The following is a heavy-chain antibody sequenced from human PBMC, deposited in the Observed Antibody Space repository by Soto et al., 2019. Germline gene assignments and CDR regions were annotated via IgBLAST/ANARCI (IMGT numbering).Heavy chain of an antibody. D-gene: IGHD2-15*01. CDR1: GFSLSTSGVG. Sequence: QITLKESGPTLVKPTQTLTLTCTFSGFSLSTSGVGVGWIRQPPGKALEWLSLIYWDDDKRYSPSLKSRLTITQDASKNQVVLTITNMDPVDTATYYCAHRPSYCSGGSCYSGFDYWCQGTLVTVSS. CDR3: AHRPSYCSGGSCYSGFDY. J-gene: IGHJ4*02. V-gene: IGHV2-5*02. CDR2: IYWDDDK.